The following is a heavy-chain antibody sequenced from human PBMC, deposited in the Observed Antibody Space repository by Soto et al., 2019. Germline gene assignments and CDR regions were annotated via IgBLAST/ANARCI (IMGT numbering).Heavy chain of an antibody. CDR1: GYTFTNYY. CDR3: GRDKSGPIDY. Sequence: ASVKVSCKASGYTFTNYYIHWVRQAPGQGLEWMGIINPSGSTTTYAQKFQGRVTMTRDTSTSTVYMEVSSLRSGDTAVYYCGRDKSGPIDYWGQGTLVTVSS. CDR2: INPSGSTT. V-gene: IGHV1-46*01. J-gene: IGHJ4*02. D-gene: IGHD3-10*01.